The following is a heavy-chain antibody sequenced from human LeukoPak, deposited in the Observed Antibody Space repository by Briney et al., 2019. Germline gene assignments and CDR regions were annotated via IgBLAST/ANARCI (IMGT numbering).Heavy chain of an antibody. Sequence: PEGSLRLSCAASGFTFSSYAMSWVRQAPGKGLEWVSAISGSGGSTYYADSVKGRFTISRDNSKNTLYLQMNSLRAEDTAVYYCAKDRYYYGSGSFTDYWGQGTLVTVSS. CDR3: AKDRYYYGSGSFTDY. V-gene: IGHV3-23*01. D-gene: IGHD3-10*01. CDR2: ISGSGGST. J-gene: IGHJ4*02. CDR1: GFTFSSYA.